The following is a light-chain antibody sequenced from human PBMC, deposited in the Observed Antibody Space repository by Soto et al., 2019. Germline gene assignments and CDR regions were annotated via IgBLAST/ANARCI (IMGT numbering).Light chain of an antibody. CDR3: QQYVSIPLT. CDR2: GAS. Sequence: ENVFQPTPDTFSSSPVERDTLSAMASQSVGTYLAWYQQKPGQAPRLLIYGASSRATGIPDRFSGSGSGTDFTLSISRLEPEDFAVYYCQQYVSIPLTFGGGTKVDIK. J-gene: IGKJ4*01. CDR1: QSVGTY. V-gene: IGKV3-20*01.